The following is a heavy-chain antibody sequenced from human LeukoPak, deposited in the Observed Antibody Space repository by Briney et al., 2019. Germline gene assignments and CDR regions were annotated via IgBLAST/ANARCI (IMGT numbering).Heavy chain of an antibody. CDR1: GASTSSHS. V-gene: IGHV4-59*11. D-gene: IGHD3-16*01. CDR2: IYSRAST. J-gene: IGHJ4*02. CDR3: ARGGDFDY. Sequence: PSETLSLTCTVAGASTSSHSWSWIRPPPGEGLEWIGNIYSRASTTHNPSLKSRDTISVDTSKNQVSLKLSSVTAADTAVYYCARGGDFDYWGQGTLVTVSS.